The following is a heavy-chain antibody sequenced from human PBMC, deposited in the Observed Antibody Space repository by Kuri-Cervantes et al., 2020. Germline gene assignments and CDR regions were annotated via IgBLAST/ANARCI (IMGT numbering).Heavy chain of an antibody. J-gene: IGHJ4*02. CDR3: AKGGKGLYLDY. Sequence: LSLTCAASGVTFSSYAMHWVRQAPGKGLEWVADISYDGSNKYYADSVKGRFTISRDNSKNTLYLQMNSLRAEDTAVYYCAKGGKGLYLDYWGQGTLVTVSS. CDR2: ISYDGSNK. D-gene: IGHD2-15*01. V-gene: IGHV3-30-3*01. CDR1: GVTFSSYA.